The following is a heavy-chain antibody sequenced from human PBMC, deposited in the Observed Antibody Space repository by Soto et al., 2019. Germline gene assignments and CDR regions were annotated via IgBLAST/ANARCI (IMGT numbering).Heavy chain of an antibody. CDR3: WYYDFWSGYYDAFDI. J-gene: IGHJ3*02. Sequence: GGSLRLSCAASGFTVSSNYMSWVRQAPGKGLEWVSVIYSGGSTYYADSVKGRFTISRDNSKNTLYLQMNSLRAEDTAVYYCWYYDFWSGYYDAFDIWGQGTMVTVSS. V-gene: IGHV3-53*01. CDR2: IYSGGST. D-gene: IGHD3-3*01. CDR1: GFTVSSNY.